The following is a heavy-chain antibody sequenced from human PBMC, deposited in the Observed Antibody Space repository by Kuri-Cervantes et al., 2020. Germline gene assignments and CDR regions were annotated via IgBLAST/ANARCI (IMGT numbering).Heavy chain of an antibody. CDR1: GYTFTSYY. D-gene: IGHD6-19*01. CDR2: INPSGGST. Sequence: ASVKVSCKASGYTFTSYYMHWVRQAPGQGLEWMGIINPSGGSTSYAQKFQGRVTMTRDTSTSTVYMELSSLRSEDTAVYYCARPALIAVAGTVGRGGRGIGYYFDCWGQGTLVTVSS. J-gene: IGHJ4*02. CDR3: ARPALIAVAGTVGRGGRGIGYYFDC. V-gene: IGHV1-46*01.